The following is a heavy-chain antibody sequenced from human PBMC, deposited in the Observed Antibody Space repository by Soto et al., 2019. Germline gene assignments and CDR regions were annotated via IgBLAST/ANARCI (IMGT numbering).Heavy chain of an antibody. CDR2: IYYSGST. CDR3: ARHGVDYGDYASYYYYGMDV. CDR1: GGSISSSTYY. Sequence: QLQLQESGPGLVKPSETLSLTCTVSGGSISSSTYYWGWIRQPPGKGLEWIGMIYYSGSTYYNPSTKSRVTISIDTSKNQFSLRLSSVTAADTAVYYCARHGVDYGDYASYYYYGMDVWGRGTTVTVSS. D-gene: IGHD4-17*01. J-gene: IGHJ6*02. V-gene: IGHV4-39*01.